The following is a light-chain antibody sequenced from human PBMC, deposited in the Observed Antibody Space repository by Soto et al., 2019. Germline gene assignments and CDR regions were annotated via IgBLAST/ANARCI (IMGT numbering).Light chain of an antibody. CDR2: EVT. CDR1: TNDVGSYNS. CDR3: SSYTTAYTQV. V-gene: IGLV2-14*01. Sequence: QSALSQPASLSGSPGQSITISCTGTTNDVGSYNSVSWYQQHPGQAPKLMISEVTTRPSGVSDRFSGSKSGNTASLTISRLQAEDEAHYYCSSYTTAYTQVFGGGTKLTVL. J-gene: IGLJ3*02.